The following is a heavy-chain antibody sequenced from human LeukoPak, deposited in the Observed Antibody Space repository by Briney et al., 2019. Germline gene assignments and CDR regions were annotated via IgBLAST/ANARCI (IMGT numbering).Heavy chain of an antibody. J-gene: IGHJ4*02. D-gene: IGHD3-10*01. CDR3: ARAPRLVMVRGVIMTYYFDY. CDR2: INHSGST. CDR1: GGSFSGYY. Sequence: PSETLSLTCAVYGGSFSGYYWSWIRQPPGKGLEWIGEINHSGSTNYNPSLKSLVTISVDTSKNQFSLKLSSVTAADTAVYYCARAPRLVMVRGVIMTYYFDYWGQGTLVTVSS. V-gene: IGHV4-34*01.